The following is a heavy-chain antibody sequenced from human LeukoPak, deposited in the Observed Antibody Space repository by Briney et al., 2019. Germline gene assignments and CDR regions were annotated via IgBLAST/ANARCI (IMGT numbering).Heavy chain of an antibody. V-gene: IGHV1-2*02. Sequence: ASVKVSCKASGYTFTGYYMHWVRQAPGQGLEWMGWINPNSGSTNYAQKFQGRVTMTRDTSISTAYMELSRLRSDDTAVYYCAREDCSGGSCYKDYWGQGTLVTVSS. D-gene: IGHD2-15*01. CDR3: AREDCSGGSCYKDY. CDR1: GYTFTGYY. J-gene: IGHJ4*02. CDR2: INPNSGST.